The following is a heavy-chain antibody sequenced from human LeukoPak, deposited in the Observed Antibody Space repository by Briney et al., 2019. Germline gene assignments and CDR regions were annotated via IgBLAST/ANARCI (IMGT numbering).Heavy chain of an antibody. Sequence: GASVKVSCKASGYTFTSYGISWVRQAPGQGLEWMGWISAYNGNTNYAQKLQGRVTMTTDTSTSTAYMELRSLRSDDTAVYYCARDLPTYYDFWSGYFQQTLDAFDIWGQGTMVTVSS. V-gene: IGHV1-18*01. CDR1: GYTFTSYG. CDR3: ARDLPTYYDFWSGYFQQTLDAFDI. J-gene: IGHJ3*02. D-gene: IGHD3-3*01. CDR2: ISAYNGNT.